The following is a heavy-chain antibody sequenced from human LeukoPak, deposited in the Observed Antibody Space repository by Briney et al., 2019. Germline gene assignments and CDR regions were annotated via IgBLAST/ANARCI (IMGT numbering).Heavy chain of an antibody. D-gene: IGHD2-15*01. J-gene: IGHJ4*02. CDR3: TREPSGIGVAAPEFDY. V-gene: IGHV3-33*01. CDR1: GFTFSSYG. CDR2: IWYDESKK. Sequence: GGSLRLSCAASGFTFSSYGMHWVRQAPGKGLEWVAIIWYDESKKFYADSVKGRFTISRDNSKNTLYLQMNGLRAEDTAVYYCTREPSGIGVAAPEFDYWGQGTLVTVSS.